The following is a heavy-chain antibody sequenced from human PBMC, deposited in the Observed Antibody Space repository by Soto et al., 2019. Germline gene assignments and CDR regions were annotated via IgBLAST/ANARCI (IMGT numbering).Heavy chain of an antibody. V-gene: IGHV1-18*01. D-gene: IGHD1-26*01. Sequence: GASVKLSCKASGYTFTSYGISWVRQAPGQGLEWMGWISAYNGNTNYAQKLQGRVTMTTDTSTSTAYMELRSLRSDDTAVYYCAREAKERQNYYYYYYMDVWGKGTTVTVSS. CDR1: GYTFTSYG. CDR2: ISAYNGNT. CDR3: AREAKERQNYYYYYYMDV. J-gene: IGHJ6*03.